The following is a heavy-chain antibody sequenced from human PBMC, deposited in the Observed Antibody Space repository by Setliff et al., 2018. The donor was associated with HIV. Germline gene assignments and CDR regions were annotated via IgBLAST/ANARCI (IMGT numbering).Heavy chain of an antibody. CDR2: IYYSGST. CDR3: ARVVPLRDSSGSIDY. J-gene: IGHJ4*02. V-gene: IGHV4-59*01. Sequence: SETLSLTCTVSGGSISSYYWSWIRQPPGEGLEWIGYIYYSGSTNYNPSLKSRVTISVDTSKNQFSLKLSSVTAADTAVYYCARVVPLRDSSGSIDYWGQGTLVTVSS. CDR1: GGSISSYY. D-gene: IGHD6-19*01.